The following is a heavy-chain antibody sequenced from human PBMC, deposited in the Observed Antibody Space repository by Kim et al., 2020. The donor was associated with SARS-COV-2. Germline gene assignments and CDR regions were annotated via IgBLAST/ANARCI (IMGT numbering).Heavy chain of an antibody. CDR1: GDSVTSANYY. J-gene: IGHJ4*02. CDR3: ARGRGYSYGIPFDF. Sequence: SETLSLTCTVTGDSVTSANYYWGWLRQPPGKGLEWIGSFYYIGNTYYNPSLKSRVTISVDTSKNQFSLKLSSVTAADTAVYFCARGRGYSYGIPFDFWGQGTLLTVSS. D-gene: IGHD5-18*01. CDR2: FYYIGNT. V-gene: IGHV4-39*01.